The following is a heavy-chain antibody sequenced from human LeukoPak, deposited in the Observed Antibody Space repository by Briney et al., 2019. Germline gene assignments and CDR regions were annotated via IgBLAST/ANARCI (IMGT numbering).Heavy chain of an antibody. V-gene: IGHV5-51*01. J-gene: IGHJ6*02. CDR2: IYPVDYDT. Sequence: GESLKISCQGSGYRFTSYWIGWVREMPGKGLEWVGVIYPVDYDTRYSPSFQGQVTISADKSISTAYPQWSSLKASDTAMYYCARGSRSKYDFWSGYYSDYYYGMDVWGQGTTVTVSS. D-gene: IGHD3-3*01. CDR1: GYRFTSYW. CDR3: ARGSRSKYDFWSGYYSDYYYGMDV.